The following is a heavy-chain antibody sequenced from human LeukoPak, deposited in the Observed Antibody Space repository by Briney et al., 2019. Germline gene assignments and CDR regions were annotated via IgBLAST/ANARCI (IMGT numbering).Heavy chain of an antibody. CDR2: IKQDGSEK. CDR1: GFTFSSYW. V-gene: IGHV3-7*01. D-gene: IGHD2-2*01. CDR3: AREYCSSTSCYLVYYYCYYMDV. Sequence: QTGGSLRLSCAASGFTFSSYWMSWVRQAPGKGLEWVANIKQDGSEKYYVDSVKGRFTISRDNAKNSLYLQMNSLRAEDTAVYYCAREYCSSTSCYLVYYYCYYMDVWGKGTTVTVSS. J-gene: IGHJ6*03.